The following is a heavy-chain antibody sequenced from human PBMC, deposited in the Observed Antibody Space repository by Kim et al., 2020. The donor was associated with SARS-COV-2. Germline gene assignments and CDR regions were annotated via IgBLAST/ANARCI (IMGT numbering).Heavy chain of an antibody. J-gene: IGHJ4*01. CDR2: IYFSGST. V-gene: IGHV4-59*01. Sequence: SETLSLTCTVSGGSINNYFWTWIRQPPGRALEWIGYIYFSGSTNYNPSLKSRVTISVDTSKNQFSLKLSSVTAADTAVYYCARGTYGNYYGSDYWGQG. CDR1: GGSINNYF. D-gene: IGHD3-10*01. CDR3: ARGTYGNYYGSDY.